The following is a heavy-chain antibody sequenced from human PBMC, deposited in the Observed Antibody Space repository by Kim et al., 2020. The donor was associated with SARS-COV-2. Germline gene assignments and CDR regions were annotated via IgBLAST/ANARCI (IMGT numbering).Heavy chain of an antibody. CDR2: IYYSGST. D-gene: IGHD3-22*01. CDR3: ARQGSLDSSGYYYVGYYYYYMDV. V-gene: IGHV4-39*01. J-gene: IGHJ6*03. CDR1: GGSISSSSYY. Sequence: SETLSLTCTVSGGSISSSSYYWGWIRQPPGKGLEWIGSIYYSGSTYYNPSLKSRVTISVDTSKNQFSLKLSSVTAADTAVYYCARQGSLDSSGYYYVGYYYYYMDVWGKGTTVTVSS.